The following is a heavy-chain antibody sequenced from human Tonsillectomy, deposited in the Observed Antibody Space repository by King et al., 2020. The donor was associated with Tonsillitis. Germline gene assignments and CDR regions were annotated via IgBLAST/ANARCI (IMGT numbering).Heavy chain of an antibody. V-gene: IGHV3-23*04. CDR2: ICGSGGST. CDR3: AKEYDFWSGYYPFDY. Sequence: EVQLVESGGGLVQPVGSLRLSCAASGFTFSTYAMSWVRQAPGKGLDGVSAICGSGGSTSYADSVKGRFTISSDNSKNTLYLQMNSLRAEDTATYYCAKEYDFWSGYYPFDYWGQGTLVAVSS. J-gene: IGHJ4*02. CDR1: GFTFSTYA. D-gene: IGHD3-3*01.